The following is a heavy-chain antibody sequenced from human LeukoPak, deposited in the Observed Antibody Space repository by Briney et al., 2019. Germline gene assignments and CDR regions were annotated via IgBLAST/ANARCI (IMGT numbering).Heavy chain of an antibody. V-gene: IGHV4-61*02. CDR1: GGSISSGSYY. J-gene: IGHJ3*02. D-gene: IGHD7-27*01. CDR3: ARDGEFDAFDI. Sequence: SQTLSLTCTVSGGSISSGSYYWSWIRQPAGKGLEWTGRIYTSGSTNYNPSLKSRVTISVDTSKNQFSLKLSSVTAADTAVYYCARDGEFDAFDIWGQGTMVTVSS. CDR2: IYTSGST.